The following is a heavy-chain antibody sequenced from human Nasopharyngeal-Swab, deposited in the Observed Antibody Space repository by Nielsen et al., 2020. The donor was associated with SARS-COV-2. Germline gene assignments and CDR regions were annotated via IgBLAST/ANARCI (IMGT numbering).Heavy chain of an antibody. J-gene: IGHJ4*02. D-gene: IGHD6-13*01. V-gene: IGHV3-48*04. Sequence: WIRQPPGKGLEWVSYISSSSSTIYYTDSVKGRFTISRDNAKNSPYLQMNSLRAEDTAVYYCARDLNPSYSRAFDYWGRGTLVTVS. CDR3: ARDLNPSYSRAFDY. CDR2: ISSSSSTI.